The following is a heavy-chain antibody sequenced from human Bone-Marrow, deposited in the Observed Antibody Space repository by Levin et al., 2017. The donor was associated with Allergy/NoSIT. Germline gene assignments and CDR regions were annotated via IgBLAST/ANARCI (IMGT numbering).Heavy chain of an antibody. CDR3: ARAAYYEFVWGSFRFFDH. Sequence: SQTLSLTCAVSGGSLTNGDYYWRWTRQSPGKGLEWIGYIYYSGSTYYNPSLKSRVLISIDTSENQFSLKLKSVTAADTAVYFCARAAYYEFVWGSFRFFDHWGQGSLVTVSS. D-gene: IGHD3-16*02. CDR2: IYYSGST. V-gene: IGHV4-30-4*01. CDR1: GGSLTNGDYY. J-gene: IGHJ4*02.